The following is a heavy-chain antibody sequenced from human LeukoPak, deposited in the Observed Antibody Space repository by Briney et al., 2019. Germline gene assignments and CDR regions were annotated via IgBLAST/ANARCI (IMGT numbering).Heavy chain of an antibody. Sequence: PSETLSLTCAVSGYSLSTGYHWGWIRQSPGTGLEWIGSTYHSGNTYYNPSLKSRVTISMDTSMNQFSLQVTSVTAADTAVYYCARTRYCSGATCYSPELFDSWGQGTLVTVSS. D-gene: IGHD2-15*01. CDR3: ARTRYCSGATCYSPELFDS. V-gene: IGHV4-38-2*01. J-gene: IGHJ4*02. CDR1: GYSLSTGYH. CDR2: TYHSGNT.